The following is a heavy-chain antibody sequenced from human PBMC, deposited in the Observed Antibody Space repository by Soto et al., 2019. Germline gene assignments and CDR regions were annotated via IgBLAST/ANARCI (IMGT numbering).Heavy chain of an antibody. D-gene: IGHD4-17*01. CDR2: IMGSGGST. CDR3: AKDVMTTVTTVNNAFDI. V-gene: IGHV3-23*01. J-gene: IGHJ3*02. CDR1: GFTFSSYA. Sequence: EVQLLESGGGLVQPGGSLRLSCAASGFTFSSYAMSWVRQAPGKGLEWVSAIMGSGGSTYYADSVKGRFTLSRENSKNTLYRQMNSLRADDTAVYYGAKDVMTTVTTVNNAFDIWGQGTMVTVSS.